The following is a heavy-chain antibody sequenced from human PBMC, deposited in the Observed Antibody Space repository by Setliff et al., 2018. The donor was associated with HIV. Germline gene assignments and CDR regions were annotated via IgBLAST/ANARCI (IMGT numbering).Heavy chain of an antibody. CDR2: INQDGSEK. J-gene: IGHJ4*02. D-gene: IGHD3-10*01. Sequence: LRLSCAASGFTFSTYWMTWVRQAPGKGLEWVANINQDGSEKNYVNSVKGRFTISRDNAKNSLYLQLNSLRVDDTALYYCARTSAGGQENDYWGQGTLVTVSS. CDR1: GFTFSTYW. V-gene: IGHV3-7*03. CDR3: ARTSAGGQENDY.